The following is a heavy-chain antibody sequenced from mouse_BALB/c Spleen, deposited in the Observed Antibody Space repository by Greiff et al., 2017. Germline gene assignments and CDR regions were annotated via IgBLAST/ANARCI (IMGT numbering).Heavy chain of an antibody. V-gene: IGHV1-69*01. CDR2: IDTSDSYT. J-gene: IGHJ1*01. CDR3: ARWWTANRYFDV. CDR1: GYTFTDYW. Sequence: QVQLKQPGAELVMPGASVKMSCKASGYTFTDYWMHWVKQRPGQGLEWIGAIDTSDSYTSYNQKFKGKATLTVDESSSTAYMQLSSLTSEDSAVYYCARWWTANRYFDVWGAGTTVTVSS. D-gene: IGHD1-2*01.